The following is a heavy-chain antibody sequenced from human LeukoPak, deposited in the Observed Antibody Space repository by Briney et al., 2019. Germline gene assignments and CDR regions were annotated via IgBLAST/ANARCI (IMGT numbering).Heavy chain of an antibody. CDR2: IYHSGST. Sequence: SETLSLTCAVSGYSISSGYYWGWIRQPPGKGLEWIGSIYHSGSTYYNPSLKSRVTISVDTSKNQFSLKLSSVTAADPAVYYRAREPKYGSGSYYLDYWGQGTLVTVSS. CDR1: GYSISSGYY. D-gene: IGHD3-10*01. V-gene: IGHV4-38-2*02. CDR3: AREPKYGSGSYYLDY. J-gene: IGHJ4*02.